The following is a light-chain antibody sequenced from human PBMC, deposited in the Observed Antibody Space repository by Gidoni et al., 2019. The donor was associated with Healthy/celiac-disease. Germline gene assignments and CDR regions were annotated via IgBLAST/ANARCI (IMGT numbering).Light chain of an antibody. CDR2: DAS. Sequence: EIVLTQSPATLSWSPGERATLSCRASQSVSSYLAWYQQKPGQAPRLLIYDASNRATGIPARFSGSGSGTDFTLTISSLEPEDFAVYYCQRRSNWPPLFTFGPGTKVDIK. J-gene: IGKJ3*01. CDR1: QSVSSY. CDR3: QRRSNWPPLFT. V-gene: IGKV3-11*01.